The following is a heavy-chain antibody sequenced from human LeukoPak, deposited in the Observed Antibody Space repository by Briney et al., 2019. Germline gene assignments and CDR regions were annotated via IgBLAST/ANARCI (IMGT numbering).Heavy chain of an antibody. CDR1: GYTFTSYG. V-gene: IGHV1-18*01. Sequence: GASVKVSCKASGYTFTSYGISWLRQAPGQGLEWMGWISAYNGDTDYAQKFQGRVTMTTDTSTSTAYMELRSLRSDDTAVYYCARAIHSSGWYFDYWGQGTLVTVSS. CDR2: ISAYNGDT. D-gene: IGHD6-19*01. CDR3: ARAIHSSGWYFDY. J-gene: IGHJ4*02.